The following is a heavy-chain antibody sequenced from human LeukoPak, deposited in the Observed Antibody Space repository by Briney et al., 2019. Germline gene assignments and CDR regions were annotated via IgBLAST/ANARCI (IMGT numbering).Heavy chain of an antibody. Sequence: GGSLRLSCAASGFTFSSYAMSWVRQSPGKGLEWVSAISGSGDITYYAYAVKGRFTVSRDNSKNTLYLQMNSLRAEDTAVYYCAKDPHSSGWYVHFYFDFWGQGTLVTVSS. V-gene: IGHV3-23*01. D-gene: IGHD6-19*01. CDR3: AKDPHSSGWYVHFYFDF. CDR2: ISGSGDIT. CDR1: GFTFSSYA. J-gene: IGHJ4*02.